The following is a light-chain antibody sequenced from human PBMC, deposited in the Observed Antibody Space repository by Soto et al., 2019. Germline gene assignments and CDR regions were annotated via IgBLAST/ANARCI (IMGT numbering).Light chain of an antibody. J-gene: IGKJ3*01. CDR3: QQLNNYPPFT. V-gene: IGKV3-20*01. CDR1: ESVSSSY. Sequence: EIVLTQSPGTLSLSPGERATLSCRASESVSSSYLAWYQQKPGQTPRLLIYGASSRAAGIPDRFSGSGSGTDFTLTISRLQPEDFATYYCQQLNNYPPFTFGPGTTVDLE. CDR2: GAS.